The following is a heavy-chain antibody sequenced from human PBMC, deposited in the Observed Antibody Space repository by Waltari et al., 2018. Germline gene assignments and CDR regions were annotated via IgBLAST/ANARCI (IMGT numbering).Heavy chain of an antibody. CDR3: ARGKRIAVAEYKYDAFDI. Sequence: QVQLVQSGAEVKKPGASVKVSCKASGYTFTSYDINWVRQATGPGLEWMGWMNPNSGNTGYAQKFQGRVTMTRNTSISTAYMELSSLRSEDTAVYYCARGKRIAVAEYKYDAFDIWGQGTMVTVSS. CDR1: GYTFTSYD. D-gene: IGHD6-19*01. CDR2: MNPNSGNT. J-gene: IGHJ3*02. V-gene: IGHV1-8*01.